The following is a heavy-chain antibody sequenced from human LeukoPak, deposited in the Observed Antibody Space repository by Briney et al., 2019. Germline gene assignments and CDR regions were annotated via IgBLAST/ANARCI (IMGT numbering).Heavy chain of an antibody. D-gene: IGHD6-13*01. Sequence: GGSLRLSCAASGFTFSSYAMSWVRQAPGKGLEWVSAISGSGGSTYYADSVRGRFTISRDNSKNTLYLQMNSLRAEDTAVYYCAKEEAAAGTSGWFDPWGQGTLVTVSS. CDR2: ISGSGGST. V-gene: IGHV3-23*01. CDR1: GFTFSSYA. CDR3: AKEEAAAGTSGWFDP. J-gene: IGHJ5*02.